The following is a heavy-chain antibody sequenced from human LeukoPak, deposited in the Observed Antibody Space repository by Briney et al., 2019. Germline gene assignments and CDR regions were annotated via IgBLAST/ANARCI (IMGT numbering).Heavy chain of an antibody. CDR2: IYHSGST. Sequence: SETLSLTCTVSGDSISSYYWSWIRQPPGKGLEWIGYIYHSGSTNYNASLKSRATISVDTSKNQFSLKLSSVTAADTAVYYCARDAVSDMGMWYFDLWGRGTLVTVSS. J-gene: IGHJ2*01. CDR3: ARDAVSDMGMWYFDL. V-gene: IGHV4-59*12. D-gene: IGHD2-15*01. CDR1: GDSISSYY.